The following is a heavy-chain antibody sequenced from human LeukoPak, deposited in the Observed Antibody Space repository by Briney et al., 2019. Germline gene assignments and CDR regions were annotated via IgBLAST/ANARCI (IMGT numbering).Heavy chain of an antibody. Sequence: ASVKVSCKASGYTFTSYGISWVRQAPGQGLEWMGWISAYNGNTNYAQKLQGRVTMTTDTSTSTAYMELSSLRSEDTAVYYCATVFLGSKYDSSGYYSEYWGQGTLVTVSS. CDR1: GYTFTSYG. J-gene: IGHJ4*02. V-gene: IGHV1-18*01. CDR3: ATVFLGSKYDSSGYYSEY. D-gene: IGHD3-22*01. CDR2: ISAYNGNT.